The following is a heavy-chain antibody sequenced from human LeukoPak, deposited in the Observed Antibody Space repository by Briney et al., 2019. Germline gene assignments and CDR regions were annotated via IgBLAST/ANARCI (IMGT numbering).Heavy chain of an antibody. V-gene: IGHV1-18*01. D-gene: IGHD6-13*01. CDR3: ARVPPLAGGTSFFDY. J-gene: IGHJ4*02. CDR2: ISVYNGNT. Sequence: ASVKVSCKASGYTFTSYGISWVRQAPGQGLEWMGWISVYNGNTNCAQKLQGRVTMTTDTSTSTAYMELRSLRSDDTAVYYCARVPPLAGGTSFFDYWGQGTLVTVSS. CDR1: GYTFTSYG.